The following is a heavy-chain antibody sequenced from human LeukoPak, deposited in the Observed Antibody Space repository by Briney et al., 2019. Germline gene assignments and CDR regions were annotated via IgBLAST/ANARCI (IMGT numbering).Heavy chain of an antibody. J-gene: IGHJ5*02. CDR3: ARDDCSSISCYHNWFDP. D-gene: IGHD2-2*01. CDR1: GFNFSSYW. Sequence: GGSLRLSCAASGFNFSSYWMSWVRQAPGKGLEWVANIKQDGSEKYYVDSVKGRFTISRDNAKNSLYLQMNSLRAEDTAVYYCARDDCSSISCYHNWFDPWGQGTLVTVSS. CDR2: IKQDGSEK. V-gene: IGHV3-7*01.